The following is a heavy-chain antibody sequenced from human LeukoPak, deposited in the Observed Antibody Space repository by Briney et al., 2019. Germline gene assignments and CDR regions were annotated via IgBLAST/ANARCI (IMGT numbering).Heavy chain of an antibody. CDR3: VLAVKMGWYFDY. V-gene: IGHV5-51*01. CDR1: GSIFTSYW. Sequence: GASLQISCQGSGSIFTSYWIGWVRQLPGKGVEWMGIIYPGVYDTRYSPSFQGQVTISADKSISTAYLQWSSLNASDTAMYYCVLAVKMGWYFDYWGQGTLVTVSS. D-gene: IGHD5-24*01. J-gene: IGHJ4*02. CDR2: IYPGVYDT.